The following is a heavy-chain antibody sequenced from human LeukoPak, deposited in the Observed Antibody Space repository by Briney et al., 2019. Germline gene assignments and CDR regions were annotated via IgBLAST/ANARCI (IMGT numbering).Heavy chain of an antibody. CDR1: GFTFSSYW. CDR2: IKQDGSEK. Sequence: GGSLRLSCAASGFTFSSYWMSWVRQAPGKGLEWVANIKQDGSEKYYVDSVKGRFTISRDNAKNSLYLQMNSLRAEDTAVYYCARAITKTYYYYYGMDVWGQGTTVTVSS. V-gene: IGHV3-7*01. J-gene: IGHJ6*02. CDR3: ARAITKTYYYYYGMDV. D-gene: IGHD3-10*01.